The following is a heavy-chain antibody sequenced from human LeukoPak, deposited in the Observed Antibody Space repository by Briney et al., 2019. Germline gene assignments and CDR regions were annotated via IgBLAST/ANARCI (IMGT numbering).Heavy chain of an antibody. D-gene: IGHD3-16*02. J-gene: IGHJ4*02. Sequence: PGGSLRLSCAASGFTFNSFAMNWVRQAPGKGLEWVSSISGSDGTSHYADFVKGRFTISRDNSKNTLHLQMNSLRAEDTAAYYCAKSLGVGGYTRYKGFDQWGQGTLVVVSS. CDR1: GFTFNSFA. CDR2: ISGSDGTS. CDR3: AKSLGVGGYTRYKGFDQ. V-gene: IGHV3-23*01.